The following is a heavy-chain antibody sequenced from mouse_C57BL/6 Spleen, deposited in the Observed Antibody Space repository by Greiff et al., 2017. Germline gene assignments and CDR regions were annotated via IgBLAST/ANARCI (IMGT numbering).Heavy chain of an antibody. CDR1: GYTFTSYW. CDR2: IDPNSGGT. D-gene: IGHD1-1*01. V-gene: IGHV1-72*01. CDR3: ARGDYYGSSSYWYFDV. Sequence: VKQSCKASGYTFTSYWMHWVKQRPGRGLEWIGRIDPNSGGTKYNEKFKSKATLTVDKPSSTAYMQLSSLTSEDSAVYYCARGDYYGSSSYWYFDVWGTGTTVTVSS. J-gene: IGHJ1*03.